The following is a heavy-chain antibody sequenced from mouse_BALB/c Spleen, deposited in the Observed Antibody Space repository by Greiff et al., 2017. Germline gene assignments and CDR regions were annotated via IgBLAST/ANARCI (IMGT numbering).Heavy chain of an antibody. Sequence: EVQLVESGGGLVKPGGSLKLSCAASGFTFSSYAMSWVRQTPEKRLEWVASISSGGSTYYPDSVKGRFTISRDNARNILYLQMSSLRSEDTAMYYCARNGYWDYYAMDYWGQGTSVTVSS. CDR1: GFTFSSYA. CDR3: ARNGYWDYYAMDY. CDR2: ISSGGST. J-gene: IGHJ4*01. V-gene: IGHV5-6-5*01. D-gene: IGHD2-3*01.